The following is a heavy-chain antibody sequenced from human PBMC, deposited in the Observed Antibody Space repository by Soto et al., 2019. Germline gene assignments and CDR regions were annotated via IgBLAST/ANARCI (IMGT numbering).Heavy chain of an antibody. D-gene: IGHD3-22*01. CDR2: ISFDGSKK. Sequence: GGSVRLSCEGSGFTSSSYVMHWVRQAPGKGLEWVALISFDGSKKNYADSVKGRFTISRDNSKNTMYLQMNSLRPEDTAVYYCARGLFYSYGSSGYYPDYSGQGTRVTVSS. J-gene: IGHJ4*02. V-gene: IGHV3-30-3*01. CDR1: GFTSSSYV. CDR3: ARGLFYSYGSSGYYPDY.